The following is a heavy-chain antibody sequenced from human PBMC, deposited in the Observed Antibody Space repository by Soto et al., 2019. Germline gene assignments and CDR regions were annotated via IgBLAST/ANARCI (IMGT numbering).Heavy chain of an antibody. CDR1: GVSISSACYY. J-gene: IGHJ4*02. V-gene: IGHV4-31*03. Sequence: SETLSLTCTVSGVSISSACYYWSWIRQQPGKGLKWIGYIYYSGSTYYNPSLKSRVTISVDTSKNQFSLKLSSVTAADTAVYYCARSDGRYWGQGPLFTVSS. CDR2: IYYSGST. CDR3: ARSDGRY.